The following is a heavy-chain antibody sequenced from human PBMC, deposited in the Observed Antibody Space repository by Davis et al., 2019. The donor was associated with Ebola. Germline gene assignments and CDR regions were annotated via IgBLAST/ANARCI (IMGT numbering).Heavy chain of an antibody. Sequence: SETLSLTCTVSGGSISSYYWSWIRQPPGKGLEWIGYIYYSGSTYYNPSLKSRVTISVDTSKNQFSLKLSSVTAADTAVYYCARDSSSASGMDVWGTGTTVTVSS. CDR2: IYYSGST. CDR1: GGSISSYY. J-gene: IGHJ6*04. CDR3: ARDSSSASGMDV. D-gene: IGHD2-2*01. V-gene: IGHV4-59*12.